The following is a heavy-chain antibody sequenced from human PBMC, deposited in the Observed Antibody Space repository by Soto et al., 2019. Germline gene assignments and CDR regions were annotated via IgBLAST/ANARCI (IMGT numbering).Heavy chain of an antibody. V-gene: IGHV4-34*01. J-gene: IGHJ4*02. CDR2: INHSGST. D-gene: IGHD6-6*01. CDR1: GGSFSGYY. CDR3: ARGKYSSSSAFDY. Sequence: SETLSLTCAVYGGSFSGYYWSWIRQPPGKGLEWIGEINHSGSTNYNPSLKSRVTISVDTSKNQFSLKLSSVTAADTAVYYCARGKYSSSSAFDYWGQGTLVTVSS.